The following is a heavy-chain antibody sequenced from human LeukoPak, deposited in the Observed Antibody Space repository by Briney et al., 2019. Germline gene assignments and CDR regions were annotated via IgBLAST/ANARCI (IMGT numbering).Heavy chain of an antibody. D-gene: IGHD1-26*01. Sequence: SETLSLTCAVYGGSFSGYYWSWIRQSPGKGLEWIGEINHSGSTNYNPSLKSRVTISVDTSKNEFSLRLNSVTAADTAVYYCARIRGAYSGRPFDYWGQGTLVTVSS. CDR3: ARIRGAYSGRPFDY. V-gene: IGHV4-34*01. CDR2: INHSGST. J-gene: IGHJ4*02. CDR1: GGSFSGYY.